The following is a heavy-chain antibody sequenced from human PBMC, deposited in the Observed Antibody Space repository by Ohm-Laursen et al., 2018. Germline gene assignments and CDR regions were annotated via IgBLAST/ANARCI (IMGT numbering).Heavy chain of an antibody. CDR1: GFTFSSYW. Sequence: SLRLSCAASGFTFSSYWMHWVRQTPGKGLVWVSRINSDGSSTSYADSVKGRFTISRDNANNTLYLQMNSLRAEDTAVYYCAKRDVSNYHCFDSWGQGTLVTVSS. D-gene: IGHD4-11*01. CDR2: INSDGSST. V-gene: IGHV3-74*01. J-gene: IGHJ4*02. CDR3: AKRDVSNYHCFDS.